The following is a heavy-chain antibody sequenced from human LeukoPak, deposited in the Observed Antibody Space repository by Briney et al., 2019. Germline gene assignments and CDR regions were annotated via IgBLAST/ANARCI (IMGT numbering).Heavy chain of an antibody. Sequence: SETLSLTCTVSGYSISSGYYWGWIRQPPGKGLEWIGSISHSGSTSYNPSLMSRVTTSIDTSKNQFSLKLTSVTAADTAVYYCARVSHLVPVRSDIPEDYWGHGTLVTVSS. V-gene: IGHV4-38-2*02. CDR3: ARVSHLVPVRSDIPEDY. J-gene: IGHJ4*01. CDR2: ISHSGST. CDR1: GYSISSGYY. D-gene: IGHD2-2*02.